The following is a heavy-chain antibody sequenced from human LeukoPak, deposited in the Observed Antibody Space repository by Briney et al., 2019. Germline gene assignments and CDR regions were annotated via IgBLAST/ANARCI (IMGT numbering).Heavy chain of an antibody. CDR3: ARVYYDFWSGFGPGPYAFDI. Sequence: GASVKVSCKASGYTFTSYGISWVRQAPGQGLEWMGWISAYNGNTNYAQKLQGRVTMTTDTSTSTAYMELRSLRSDDTAVYYCARVYYDFWSGFGPGPYAFDIWGQGTMVTVSS. V-gene: IGHV1-18*01. J-gene: IGHJ3*02. CDR1: GYTFTSYG. D-gene: IGHD3-3*01. CDR2: ISAYNGNT.